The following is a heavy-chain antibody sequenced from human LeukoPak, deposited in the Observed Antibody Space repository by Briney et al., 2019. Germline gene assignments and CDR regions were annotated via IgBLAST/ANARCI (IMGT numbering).Heavy chain of an antibody. J-gene: IGHJ4*02. D-gene: IGHD6-6*01. Sequence: SETLSLTCTVSGYSISSGYYWGWIRQPPGKGLEWIGSIYHSGSTYYNPSLKSRVTISVDTSKNQFSLKLSSVTAADTAVCYCARWHSSSRYFDYWGQGTLVTVSS. CDR1: GYSISSGYY. CDR2: IYHSGST. V-gene: IGHV4-38-2*02. CDR3: ARWHSSSRYFDY.